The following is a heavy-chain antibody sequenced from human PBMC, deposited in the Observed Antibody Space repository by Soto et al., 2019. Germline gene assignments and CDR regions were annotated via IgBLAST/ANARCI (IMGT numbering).Heavy chain of an antibody. Sequence: QVQLVQSGAEVKKPGSSVKVSCKASGGTFSTYTITWVRQAPGQGLEWMGRIIPIIGIINYAQKFQGRVTISAEXFXGSXDMELTGLRSDDTAVYYCAGDPDSHYNDSHASSYPWGQGTLVTVSS. CDR2: IIPIIGII. CDR3: AGDPDSHYNDSHASSYP. CDR1: GGTFSTYT. J-gene: IGHJ5*02. D-gene: IGHD4-4*01. V-gene: IGHV1-69*08.